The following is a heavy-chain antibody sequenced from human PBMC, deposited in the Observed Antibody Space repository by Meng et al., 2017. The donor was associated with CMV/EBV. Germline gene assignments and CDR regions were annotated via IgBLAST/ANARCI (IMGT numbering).Heavy chain of an antibody. V-gene: IGHV1-69*10. D-gene: IGHD3-3*01. CDR1: GGTFSSYA. Sequence: SVKVSCKASGGTFSSYAISSVRQAPGQGLEWMGGIIPILGIANYAQKFQGRVTITADKSTSTAYMELSSLRSEDTAVYYCAMSITIFGVVTHYYYYYGMDVWGQGTTVTVSS. CDR3: AMSITIFGVVTHYYYYYGMDV. J-gene: IGHJ6*02. CDR2: IIPILGIA.